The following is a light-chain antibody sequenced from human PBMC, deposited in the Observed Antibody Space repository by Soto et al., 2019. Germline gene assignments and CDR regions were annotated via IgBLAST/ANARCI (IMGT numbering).Light chain of an antibody. CDR3: SSYTSSSTLYV. CDR1: RIDVGGYNY. Sequence: RIDVGGYNYVSWYQQHPGKAPKLMIYDVASRPSGVSDRFSGSKSGNTASLTISGLQAEDEADYYCSSYTSSSTLYVFGTGTKFTVL. CDR2: DVA. V-gene: IGLV2-14*03. J-gene: IGLJ1*01.